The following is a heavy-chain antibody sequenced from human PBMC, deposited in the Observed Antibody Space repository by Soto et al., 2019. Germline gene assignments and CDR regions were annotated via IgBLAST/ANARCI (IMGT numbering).Heavy chain of an antibody. CDR3: AKERQDNWNDEKFDY. CDR1: GFTFSSYG. J-gene: IGHJ4*02. D-gene: IGHD1-20*01. Sequence: GGSLRLSCAASGFTFSSYGMHWVRQAPGKGLEWVAVISYDGSNKYYADSVKGRFTISRDNSKNTLYLQMNSLRAEDTAVYYCAKERQDNWNDEKFDYWGQGTLVTVSS. CDR2: ISYDGSNK. V-gene: IGHV3-30*18.